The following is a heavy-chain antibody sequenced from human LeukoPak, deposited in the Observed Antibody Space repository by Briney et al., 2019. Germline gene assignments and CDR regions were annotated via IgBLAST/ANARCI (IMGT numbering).Heavy chain of an antibody. CDR1: GYTLTELS. CDR3: ATETMVRGVIAFDI. J-gene: IGHJ3*02. Sequence: ASVKVSFKVSGYTLTELSMHWVRQAPGKGLEWMGGFDPEDGETIYAQKFQGRVTMTEDTSTDTAYMELSSLRSEDTAVYYCATETMVRGVIAFDIWGQGTMVTVSS. D-gene: IGHD3-10*01. V-gene: IGHV1-24*01. CDR2: FDPEDGET.